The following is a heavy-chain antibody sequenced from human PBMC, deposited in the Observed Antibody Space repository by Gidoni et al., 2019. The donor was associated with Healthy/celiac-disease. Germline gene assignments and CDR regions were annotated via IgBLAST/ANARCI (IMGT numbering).Heavy chain of an antibody. D-gene: IGHD2-15*01. J-gene: IGHJ5*02. V-gene: IGHV4-34*01. CDR3: ARGGGGCSGGSCYWNWFDP. CDR2: INHSGST. Sequence: QVQLQQWGAGLLKPSETLSLTCAVYGGSFSGYYWSWIRQPPGKGLEWIGEINHSGSTNYNPSLKSRVTISGDTSKNQFSLKLSSVTAADTAVYYCARGGGGCSGGSCYWNWFDPWGQGTLVTVSS. CDR1: GGSFSGYY.